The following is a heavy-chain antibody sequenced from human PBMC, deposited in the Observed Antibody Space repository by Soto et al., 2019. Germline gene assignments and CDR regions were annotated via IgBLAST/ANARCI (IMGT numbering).Heavy chain of an antibody. V-gene: IGHV3-33*01. CDR2: IWYDGSNK. D-gene: IGHD3-22*01. Sequence: QVQLVESGGGVVQPGRSLRLSCAASGFTFSSSVMHWVRQAPGKGLEWVAVIWYDGSNKYYADSVKGRFTISRDNSKNTLYLQTNSLRAEDTAVYYCARAHYFDSGPLDYWGQGTLVTVSS. J-gene: IGHJ4*02. CDR1: GFTFSSSV. CDR3: ARAHYFDSGPLDY.